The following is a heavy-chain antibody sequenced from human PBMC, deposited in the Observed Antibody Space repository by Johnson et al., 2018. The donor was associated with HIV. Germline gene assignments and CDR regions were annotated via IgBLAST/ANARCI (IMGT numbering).Heavy chain of an antibody. Sequence: QVQLVESGGGVVQPGTSLRLSCAASGFTFSYYSVHWVRQAPGKGLEWVSLISYDGGNKSYADSVKGRFTISRDNSQNTLFLQMNSLNLEDTAVYYCAKNARNYYDTWGQGTMVTVSS. CDR1: GFTFSYYS. CDR2: ISYDGGNK. J-gene: IGHJ3*02. CDR3: AKNARNYYDT. V-gene: IGHV3-30-3*02. D-gene: IGHD3-10*01.